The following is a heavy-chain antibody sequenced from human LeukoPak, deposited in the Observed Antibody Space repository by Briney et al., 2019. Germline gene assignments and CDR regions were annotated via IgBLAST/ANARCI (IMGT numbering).Heavy chain of an antibody. Sequence: GGSLRLSCAASGFTFSSYSMNWVRQAPGKGLEWVSSISSNSIYVFYADSVKGRFTISRDNAKNSLYLQMNSLRAEDTAVYYCARPAQMDTAMVPAYNWFDPWGQGTLVTVSS. V-gene: IGHV3-21*01. J-gene: IGHJ5*02. CDR2: ISSNSIYV. CDR1: GFTFSSYS. CDR3: ARPAQMDTAMVPAYNWFDP. D-gene: IGHD5-18*01.